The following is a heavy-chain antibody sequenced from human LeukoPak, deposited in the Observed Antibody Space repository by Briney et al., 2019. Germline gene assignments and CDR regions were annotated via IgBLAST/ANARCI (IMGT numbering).Heavy chain of an antibody. V-gene: IGHV1-2*06. CDR1: GYTFTGYY. Sequence: GASVKVSCKASGYTFTGYYMHWVRQAPGQGLEWMGRINPNSGGTNYAQKLQGRVTMTTDTSTSTAFMELRSLRSDDTAVYYCARGSYYDSSGLNPFAYWGQGTLVTVSS. CDR3: ARGSYYDSSGLNPFAY. D-gene: IGHD3-22*01. J-gene: IGHJ4*02. CDR2: INPNSGGT.